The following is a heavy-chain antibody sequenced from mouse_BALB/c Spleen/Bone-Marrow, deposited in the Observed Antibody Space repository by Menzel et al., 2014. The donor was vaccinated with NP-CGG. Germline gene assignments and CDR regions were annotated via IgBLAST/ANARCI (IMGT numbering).Heavy chain of an antibody. Sequence: VQLQQSGPGLVQPSQSLSITCTASGFSLTSYGVHWVRQSPGKGLEWLGVIWRGGSTDYNAAFMSRLSITKDNSKGQVFFKMNSLQADDTAIYYCAKIGTTTGAMDYWGQGTSVTVSS. CDR1: GFSLTSYG. V-gene: IGHV2-5*01. J-gene: IGHJ4*01. CDR3: AKIGTTTGAMDY. D-gene: IGHD2-14*01. CDR2: IWRGGST.